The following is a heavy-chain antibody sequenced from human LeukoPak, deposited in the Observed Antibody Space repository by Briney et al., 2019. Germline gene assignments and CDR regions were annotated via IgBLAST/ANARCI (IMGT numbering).Heavy chain of an antibody. J-gene: IGHJ5*02. CDR1: GFSFSDYW. D-gene: IGHD6-13*01. CDR2: IYYSGST. CDR3: ARELIATDAYNYFDP. Sequence: PGGSLRLSCAVSGFSFSDYWMSWVRQAPGKGLEWIGYIYYSGSTNYNPSLKSRLTISLDTSKKQFSLKLSSVTAADTAVYYCARELIATDAYNYFDPWGQGTLVTVSS. V-gene: IGHV4-59*01.